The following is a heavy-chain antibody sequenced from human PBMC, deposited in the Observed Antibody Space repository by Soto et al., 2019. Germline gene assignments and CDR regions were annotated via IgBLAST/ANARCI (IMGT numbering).Heavy chain of an antibody. CDR2: IYPGEFET. Sequence: ESLKISCTRSGVSFTSYWIAWVRQFPCKGLEWVGIIYPGEFETTYSPSFQGQVTISADKSINTAYLQWSGLKASDTATYYCARRLGFGYRSTWAAMDVWGKGNTVTLSA. CDR3: ARRLGFGYRSTWAAMDV. J-gene: IGHJ6*04. D-gene: IGHD2-2*01. V-gene: IGHV5-51*01. CDR1: GVSFTSYW.